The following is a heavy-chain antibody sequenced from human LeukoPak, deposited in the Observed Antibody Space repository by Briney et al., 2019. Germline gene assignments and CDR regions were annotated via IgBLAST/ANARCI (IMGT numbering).Heavy chain of an antibody. V-gene: IGHV3-48*03. J-gene: IGHJ3*02. CDR3: ARDPLDYYDSSGYQPTGDAFDI. D-gene: IGHD3-22*01. Sequence: GGSLRLSCAASGLTSSSYAMNWVRQAPGKGLEWVSYISSSGSTIYYADSVKGRFTISRDNAKNSLYLQMNSLRAEDTAVYYCARDPLDYYDSSGYQPTGDAFDIWGQGTMVTVSS. CDR2: ISSSGSTI. CDR1: GLTSSSYA.